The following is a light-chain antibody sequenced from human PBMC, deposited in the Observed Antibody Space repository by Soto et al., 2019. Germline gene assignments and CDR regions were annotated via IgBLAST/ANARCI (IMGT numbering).Light chain of an antibody. CDR1: QRLSSY. V-gene: IGKV3-11*01. J-gene: IGKJ5*01. CDR2: DAS. Sequence: EIVLTQSPATLSLSPGDRATLSCRSRQRLSSYLAWYQQKPGQAPRLIIYDASNRATGIPARFSGSGSGTDFTLTISSLESEEFAGYYCQQRSNWPPITFGQGTRREI. CDR3: QQRSNWPPIT.